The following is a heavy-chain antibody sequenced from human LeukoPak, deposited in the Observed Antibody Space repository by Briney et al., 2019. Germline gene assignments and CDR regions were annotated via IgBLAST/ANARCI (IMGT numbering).Heavy chain of an antibody. Sequence: SETLSLTRAVYGVSFSGYYWSWIRQPPGKGLGWIGEIYHSGGTNYNPSLKSRVTISVDTSKNQFSLKLSSVTAADTAVYYCARRYTNYAPLDYWGQGTLVTVSS. CDR1: GVSFSGYY. CDR3: ARRYTNYAPLDY. D-gene: IGHD1-1*01. J-gene: IGHJ4*02. V-gene: IGHV4-34*01. CDR2: IYHSGGT.